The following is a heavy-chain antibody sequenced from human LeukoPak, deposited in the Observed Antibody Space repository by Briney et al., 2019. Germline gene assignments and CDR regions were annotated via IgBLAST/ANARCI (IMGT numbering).Heavy chain of an antibody. J-gene: IGHJ6*03. CDR1: GGSISSGSYY. CDR3: ARDDYGDYDWGSYYYYMDV. CDR2: IYTSGST. Sequence: SETLSLTCTVSGGSISSGSYYWSRIRQPAGKGLEWIGRIYTSGSTNYNPSLKSRVTISVDTSKNQFSLKLSSVTAADTAVYYCARDDYGDYDWGSYYYYMDVWGKGTTVTISS. D-gene: IGHD4-17*01. V-gene: IGHV4-61*02.